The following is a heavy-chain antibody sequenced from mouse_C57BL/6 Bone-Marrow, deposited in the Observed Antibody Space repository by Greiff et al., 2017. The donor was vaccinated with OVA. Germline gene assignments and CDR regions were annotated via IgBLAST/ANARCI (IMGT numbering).Heavy chain of an antibody. V-gene: IGHV1-19*01. J-gene: IGHJ3*01. D-gene: IGHD3-2*02. CDR3: ARVDSSGYGFAY. Sequence: EVQLQQSGPVLVKPGASVKMSCKASGYTFTDYYMNWVKQSHGKSLEWIGVINPYNGGTSYNQKFKGKATLTVDKSSSTAYMELNSLTSEDSAVYYGARVDSSGYGFAYWGQGTLVTVSA. CDR1: GYTFTDYY. CDR2: INPYNGGT.